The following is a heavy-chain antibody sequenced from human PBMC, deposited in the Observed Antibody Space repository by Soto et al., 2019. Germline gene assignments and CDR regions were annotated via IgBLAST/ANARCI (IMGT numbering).Heavy chain of an antibody. CDR3: ARLLFVWGAFDI. CDR1: GGSFSGYY. V-gene: IGHV4-34*01. CDR2: INHRGST. J-gene: IGHJ3*02. Sequence: QVQLQQWGAGLLKPSETLSLTCAVYGGSFSGYYWSWIRQPPGKGLEWIGEINHRGSTNYNPSLKSRVTISVDTSKNQFSLKLSSVTAADTAVYYCARLLFVWGAFDIWGQGTMVTVSS. D-gene: IGHD2-15*01.